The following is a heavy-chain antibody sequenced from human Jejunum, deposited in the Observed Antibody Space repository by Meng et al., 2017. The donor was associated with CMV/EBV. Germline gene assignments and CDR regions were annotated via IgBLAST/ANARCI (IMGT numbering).Heavy chain of an antibody. Sequence: CTASGFSLSIYSMGWVRQAPGKGLEWVAYIGTGSTKYYADSLEGRFTVSRDDAKNSLYLQMNSLRGEDTAVYFCVRDPVVSGPDVWGQGTTVTVSS. CDR2: IGTGSTK. CDR1: GFSLSIYS. V-gene: IGHV3-48*04. CDR3: VRDPVVSGPDV. D-gene: IGHD5/OR15-5a*01. J-gene: IGHJ6*02.